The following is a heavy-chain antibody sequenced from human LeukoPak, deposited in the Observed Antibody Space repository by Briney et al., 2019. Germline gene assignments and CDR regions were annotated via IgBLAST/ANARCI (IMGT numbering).Heavy chain of an antibody. CDR1: GGTFSSYA. CDR2: IIPIFGTA. CDR3: VVSIAAAAPNFDY. Sequence: SVKVSCKASGGTFSSYAISWVRQAPGQGLEWMGGIIPIFGTANYAQKFQGRVTITADESTSTAYMELSSLRSEDTAVYYCVVSIAAAAPNFDYWGQGTLVTVSS. V-gene: IGHV1-69*13. J-gene: IGHJ4*02. D-gene: IGHD6-13*01.